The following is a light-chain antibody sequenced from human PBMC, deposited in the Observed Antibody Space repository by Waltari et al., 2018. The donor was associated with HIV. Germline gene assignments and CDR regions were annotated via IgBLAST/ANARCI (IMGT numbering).Light chain of an antibody. J-gene: IGLJ3*02. CDR1: SSNIGAGYD. CDR2: GNS. Sequence: QSVLTQPPSVSGAPGQRVPIPCPGTSSNIGAGYDVHWYQQLPGTAPKPLIYGNSNRPSGVPDRFSGSKSGTSASLAITGLQPDDETDYYCQSYDSSLSNWVFGGGTKLTVL. CDR3: QSYDSSLSNWV. V-gene: IGLV1-40*01.